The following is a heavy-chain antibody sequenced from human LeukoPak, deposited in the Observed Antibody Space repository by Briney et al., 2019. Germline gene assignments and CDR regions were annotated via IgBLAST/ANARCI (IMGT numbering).Heavy chain of an antibody. V-gene: IGHV4-34*01. J-gene: IGHJ5*02. Sequence: GSLRLSCAASGFTFSDYYMSWIRQPPGKGLEWIGGINHSGSTNYNPSLKSRVTISVDTSKNQFSLKLSSVTAADTAVYYCARHGIRRYCSSTSCSPRWFDPWGQGTLVTVSS. CDR2: INHSGST. CDR1: GFTFSDYY. CDR3: ARHGIRRYCSSTSCSPRWFDP. D-gene: IGHD2-2*01.